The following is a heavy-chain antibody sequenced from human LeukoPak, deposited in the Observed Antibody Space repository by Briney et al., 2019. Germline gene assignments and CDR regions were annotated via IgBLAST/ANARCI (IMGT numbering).Heavy chain of an antibody. CDR1: GYTFTRYG. CDR2: ISGYNGNT. CDR3: ARDSLYYDPGSYLGFDP. Sequence: ASVKVSCKASGYTFTRYGISWVRQAPGQGLEWMGWISGYNGNTNYAEKLQGRVTMTTDTSTSTVYMELRSLRSDDTAVYYCARDSLYYDPGSYLGFDPWGQGTLVTVSS. V-gene: IGHV1-18*01. D-gene: IGHD3-10*01. J-gene: IGHJ5*02.